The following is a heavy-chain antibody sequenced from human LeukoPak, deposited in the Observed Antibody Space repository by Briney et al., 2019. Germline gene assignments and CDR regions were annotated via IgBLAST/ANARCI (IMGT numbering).Heavy chain of an antibody. D-gene: IGHD3-10*02. CDR1: GFTFSSYW. Sequence: GGSLRLSCAASGFTFSSYWMSWVRQAPGKGLEWVANIKRDGSEKYYVDSVKGRFTISRDNTKNTLYLQMNRLRAEDTAVYYCVRMFYYFDLWGRGTLVTVSS. V-gene: IGHV3-7*01. J-gene: IGHJ2*01. CDR2: IKRDGSEK. CDR3: VRMFYYFDL.